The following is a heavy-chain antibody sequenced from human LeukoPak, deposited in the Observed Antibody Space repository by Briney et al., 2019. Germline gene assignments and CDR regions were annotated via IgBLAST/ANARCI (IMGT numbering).Heavy chain of an antibody. CDR2: ISSSSSYI. Sequence: GGSLRLSCAASGFTFSSYSMNWVRQAPGKGLEWVSSISSSSSYIYCADSVKGRFTISRDNAKNSLYLQMNSLRAEDTAVYYCARDPRGYSGYDSHAFDIWGQGTMVTVSS. CDR3: ARDPRGYSGYDSHAFDI. V-gene: IGHV3-21*01. D-gene: IGHD5-12*01. J-gene: IGHJ3*02. CDR1: GFTFSSYS.